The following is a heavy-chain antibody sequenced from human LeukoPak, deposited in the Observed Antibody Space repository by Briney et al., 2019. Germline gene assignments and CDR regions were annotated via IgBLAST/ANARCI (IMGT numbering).Heavy chain of an antibody. V-gene: IGHV1-46*01. Sequence: ASVKVSCKASGYTFTSYYMHWVRQAPGQGLEWMGIINPSGGSTSYAQKFQGRVTMTRDTSTSTAYMELSSLRSEDTAVYYCASDLSNYDYYCYMDVWGKGTTVTVSS. CDR1: GYTFTSYY. J-gene: IGHJ6*03. CDR2: INPSGGST. D-gene: IGHD4-11*01. CDR3: ASDLSNYDYYCYMDV.